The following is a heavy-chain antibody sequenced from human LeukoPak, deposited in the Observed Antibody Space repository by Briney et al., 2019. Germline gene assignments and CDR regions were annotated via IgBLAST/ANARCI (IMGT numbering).Heavy chain of an antibody. CDR3: ATTTVVTPYYYYGMDG. D-gene: IGHD4-23*01. Sequence: GGSLRLSCAASGFTFSSYSMNWVRQAPGKGLEWVSYISSSSSTIYYADSVKGRFTISRDNAKNSLYLQMNSLRAEDTAVYYCATTTVVTPYYYYGMDGWGQGTTVTLSS. V-gene: IGHV3-48*04. CDR2: ISSSSSTI. CDR1: GFTFSSYS. J-gene: IGHJ6*02.